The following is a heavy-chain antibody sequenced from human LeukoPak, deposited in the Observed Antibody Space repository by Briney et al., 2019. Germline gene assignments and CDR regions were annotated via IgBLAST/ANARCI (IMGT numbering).Heavy chain of an antibody. Sequence: GGSLTLSCAAPGFTFSSYVMNWVRQAPGKGLEWVSTSTGSGDNTYYADSVKGRFTISRDNSKNTLYLQMISLRAEDTAVYYCARSKDGYNIYDYWGQGTLVIVSS. CDR1: GFTFSSYV. J-gene: IGHJ4*02. CDR2: STGSGDNT. D-gene: IGHD5-24*01. V-gene: IGHV3-23*01. CDR3: ARSKDGYNIYDY.